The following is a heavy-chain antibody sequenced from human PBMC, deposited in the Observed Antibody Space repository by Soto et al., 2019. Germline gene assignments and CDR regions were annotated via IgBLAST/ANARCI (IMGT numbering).Heavy chain of an antibody. CDR2: ISYDGSNK. CDR1: GFTFSSYA. V-gene: IGHV3-30-3*01. J-gene: IGHJ5*02. D-gene: IGHD1-26*01. CDR3: ARSTVGAPGWFDP. Sequence: QVQLVESGGGVVQLGRSLRLSCAASGFTFSSYAMHWVRQAPGKGLEWVAVISYDGSNKYYADSVKGRFTISRDNSKNTLYLQMNSLRAEDTAVYYCARSTVGAPGWFDPWGQGTLVTVSS.